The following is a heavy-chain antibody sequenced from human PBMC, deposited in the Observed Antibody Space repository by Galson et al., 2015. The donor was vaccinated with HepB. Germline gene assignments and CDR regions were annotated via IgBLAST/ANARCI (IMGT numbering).Heavy chain of an antibody. V-gene: IGHV1-69*13. CDR3: ARGAAYYYDSSGYYFDY. D-gene: IGHD3-22*01. Sequence: SVKVSCKASGGTFSSYAISWVRQAPGQGLEWMGGIIPIFGTANYAQKFQGRVTITADESTSTAYMELSSLRSEDTAVYYCARGAAYYYDSSGYYFDYWGQGTLVTVSS. CDR1: GGTFSSYA. J-gene: IGHJ4*02. CDR2: IIPIFGTA.